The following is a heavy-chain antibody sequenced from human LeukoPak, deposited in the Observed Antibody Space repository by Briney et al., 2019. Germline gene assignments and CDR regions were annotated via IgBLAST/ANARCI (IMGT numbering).Heavy chain of an antibody. CDR2: ISGSGGST. CDR1: GFTFSHYS. V-gene: IGHV3-23*01. CDR3: AKDHEAD. Sequence: GGSLRLSCAASGFTSGFTFSHYSMNWVRQAPGKGLEWVSAISGSGGSTYYADSVKGRFTISRDNSKNTLYLQMNSLRAEDTAVYYCAKDHEADWGQGTLVTVSS. J-gene: IGHJ4*02.